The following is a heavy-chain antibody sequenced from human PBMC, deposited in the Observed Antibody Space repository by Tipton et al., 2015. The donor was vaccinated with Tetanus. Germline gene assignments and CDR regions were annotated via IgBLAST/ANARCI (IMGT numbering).Heavy chain of an antibody. V-gene: IGHV4-4*07. J-gene: IGHJ3*01. CDR1: GGSISNYY. D-gene: IGHD3-22*01. CDR2: IYVTGAT. CDR3: AREDVYYHDGSGFYAFDV. Sequence: LRLSCSVSGGSISNYYWNWIRQPAGKGLEWIGRIYVTGATNHSPALQSRVTMSIDRAKTQLSLTWTFVTAADAAMYYCAREDVYYHDGSGFYAFDVWGRGTMVAVSS.